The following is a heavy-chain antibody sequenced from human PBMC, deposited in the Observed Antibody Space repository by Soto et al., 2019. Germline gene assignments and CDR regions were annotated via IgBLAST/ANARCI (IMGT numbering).Heavy chain of an antibody. CDR3: AGHNFFNWLDP. CDR1: GGSISSYY. J-gene: IGHJ5*02. D-gene: IGHD1-1*01. CDR2: IYYSGST. V-gene: IGHV4-59*01. Sequence: SETLSLTCTVSGGSISSYYWSWIRQPPGKGLEWIGYIYYSGSTNYNPSLKSRVTISVDTSKNQFSLKLSSVTAADTAVYYCAGHNFFNWLDPWGQGTLVTVYS.